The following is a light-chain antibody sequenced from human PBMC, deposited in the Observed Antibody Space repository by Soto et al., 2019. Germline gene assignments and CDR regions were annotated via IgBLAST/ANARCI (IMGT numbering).Light chain of an antibody. CDR1: QGISNW. CDR2: DSS. Sequence: DDQMTQSPSSVSASIGDTVTITGRASQGISNWLAWYQQKPGKAPNLLVYDSSNLQSGVPSRFSGSGSGTDFSLTISSLQPEDFATYYCQQTDHFPHTFGQGTRLENK. CDR3: QQTDHFPHT. V-gene: IGKV1-12*01. J-gene: IGKJ5*01.